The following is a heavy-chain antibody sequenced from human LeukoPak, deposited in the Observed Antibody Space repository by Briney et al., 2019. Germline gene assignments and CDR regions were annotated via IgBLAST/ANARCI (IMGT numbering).Heavy chain of an antibody. CDR2: INSDGSST. D-gene: IGHD1-26*01. CDR1: GFTFSSYW. Sequence: GGSLRLSCAASGFTFSSYWMHWVRQAPGKGLVWVSRINSDGSSTNYADSVKGRFTISRDNAKNTLYLQMDSLRVEDTAVYHCVRDAPGREGPHYWGQGILVTVSS. CDR3: VRDAPGREGPHY. V-gene: IGHV3-74*01. J-gene: IGHJ4*02.